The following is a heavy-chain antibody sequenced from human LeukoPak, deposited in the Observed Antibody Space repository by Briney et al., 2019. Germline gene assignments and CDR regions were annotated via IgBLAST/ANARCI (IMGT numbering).Heavy chain of an antibody. CDR2: IIPIFGTA. J-gene: IGHJ1*01. D-gene: IGHD2-2*01. CDR3: ARAFRYCSSTSCEYQH. Sequence: SVKVSCKASGYTSTGYYMHWVRQAPGQVLEWMGGIIPIFGTANYAQKFQGRVTITTDESTSTAYMELSSLRSEDTAVYYCARAFRYCSSTSCEYQHWGQGTLVTVSS. CDR1: GYTSTGYY. V-gene: IGHV1-69*05.